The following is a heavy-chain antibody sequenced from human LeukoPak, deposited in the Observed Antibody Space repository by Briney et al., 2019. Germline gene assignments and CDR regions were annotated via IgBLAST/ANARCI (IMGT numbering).Heavy chain of an antibody. J-gene: IGHJ6*02. CDR2: ISGSGGST. D-gene: IGHD6-13*01. CDR1: GFTFNSYP. CDR3: AKAPRAAAGTYNGMDV. V-gene: IGHV3-23*01. Sequence: GGPLSLPCAASGFTFNSYPMRWVRQAPGKALEWVSAISGSGGSTFYTDPEKRRLTISRDNSENTLSLQMNSLRADDTAVYYCAKAPRAAAGTYNGMDVWGQGTTVTVSS.